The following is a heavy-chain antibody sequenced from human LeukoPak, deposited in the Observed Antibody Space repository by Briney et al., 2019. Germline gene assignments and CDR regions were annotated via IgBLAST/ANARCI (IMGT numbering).Heavy chain of an antibody. D-gene: IGHD2-15*01. V-gene: IGHV1-3*03. CDR1: GYTFTSYA. Sequence: ASVKVSCKASGYTFTSYAMHWVRQAPGQRLEWMGWINAGNGNTKYSQEFQGRVTITRNTSISTAYMELSSLRSEDTAVYYCARGGGSGYYYYYYMDVWGKGTTVTVSS. CDR2: INAGNGNT. J-gene: IGHJ6*03. CDR3: ARGGGSGYYYYYYMDV.